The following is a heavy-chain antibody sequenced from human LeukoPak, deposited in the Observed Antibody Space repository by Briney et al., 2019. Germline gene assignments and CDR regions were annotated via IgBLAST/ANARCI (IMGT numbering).Heavy chain of an antibody. Sequence: SEALSLTCTVSGGSISSSSYYWGWIRQPPGKGLEWIGSIYYSGSTYYNPSLKSRVTISVDTSKNQFSLKLSSVTAADTAVYYCARETSYDSSGYLLDYWGQGTLVTVSS. D-gene: IGHD3-22*01. V-gene: IGHV4-39*07. J-gene: IGHJ4*02. CDR2: IYYSGST. CDR1: GGSISSSSYY. CDR3: ARETSYDSSGYLLDY.